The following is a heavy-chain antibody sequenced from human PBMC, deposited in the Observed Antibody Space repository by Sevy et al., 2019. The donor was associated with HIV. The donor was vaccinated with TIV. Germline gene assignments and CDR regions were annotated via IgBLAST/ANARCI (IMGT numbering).Heavy chain of an antibody. Sequence: ASVKVSCTASGGTLSNFAINWVRQAPGQGLEWMGGIVHFLRKINGAQKFQGRVTITSDRSMSTVFMELSGLTSEDTAVYYCARGPINCIWSDSWGQGTLVTVSS. CDR2: IVHFLRKI. D-gene: IGHD1-1*01. V-gene: IGHV1-69*10. J-gene: IGHJ5*01. CDR1: GGTLSNFA. CDR3: ARGPINCIWSDS.